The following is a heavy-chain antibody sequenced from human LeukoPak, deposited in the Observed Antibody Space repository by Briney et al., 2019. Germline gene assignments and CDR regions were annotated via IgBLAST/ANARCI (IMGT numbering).Heavy chain of an antibody. V-gene: IGHV1-18*04. CDR2: ISASDGKT. CDR3: ARDPPCWGGSCQFTDTTLDY. CDR1: GYTFTNYG. Sequence: ASVKVSCKASGYTFTNYGITWVRQAPGQGLEWMGWISASDGKTKYSQKLQGRVTMSTDTSTNTAYMELRSLRADDTAVYYCARDPPCWGGSCQFTDTTLDYWGQGNLVTVSS. J-gene: IGHJ4*02. D-gene: IGHD2-15*01.